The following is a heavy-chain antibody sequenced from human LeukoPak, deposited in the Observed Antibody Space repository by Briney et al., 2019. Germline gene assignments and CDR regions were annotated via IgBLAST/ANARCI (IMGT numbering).Heavy chain of an antibody. J-gene: IGHJ3*02. CDR2: ISSSGSTI. CDR1: GFTFSSYG. V-gene: IGHV3-48*04. CDR3: ARDQYDFWSGAFDAFDI. D-gene: IGHD3-3*01. Sequence: GGSLRLSCAASGFTFSSYGMSWIRQAPGKGLEWVSYISSSGSTIYYADSVKGRFTISRDNAKNSLYLQMNSLRAEDTAVYYCARDQYDFWSGAFDAFDIWGQGTMVTVSS.